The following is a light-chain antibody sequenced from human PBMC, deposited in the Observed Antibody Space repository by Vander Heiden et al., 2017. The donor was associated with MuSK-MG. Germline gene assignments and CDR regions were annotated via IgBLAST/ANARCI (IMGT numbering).Light chain of an antibody. J-gene: IGKJ5*01. CDR2: GAS. V-gene: IGKV3-15*01. CDR3: QKYENWPPIT. CDR1: QSLRSN. Sequence: EIVMTQSPATLSVSPGERATLSCRASQSLRSNIAWYQQKPGQAPRILIYGASTRATGIPARFSGSGSGTEFTLTISSLQSEDFAVYYCQKYENWPPITFGQGTRLEIK.